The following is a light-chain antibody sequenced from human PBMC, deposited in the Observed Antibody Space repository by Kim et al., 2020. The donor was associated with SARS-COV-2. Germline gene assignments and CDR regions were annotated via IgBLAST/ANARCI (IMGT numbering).Light chain of an antibody. J-gene: IGLJ2*01. CDR2: GNT. V-gene: IGLV1-40*01. Sequence: QPVLTQPPSVSGAPGQRVTISCTGTSSNIGAYYDVHWYQQLPGRAPKLLIHGNTNRPSGVPDRFSGSKSGTSASLDITGLQAEDEAVYYCQSYDRSLSGSVFGGGTQLTVL. CDR1: SSNIGAYYD. CDR3: QSYDRSLSGSV.